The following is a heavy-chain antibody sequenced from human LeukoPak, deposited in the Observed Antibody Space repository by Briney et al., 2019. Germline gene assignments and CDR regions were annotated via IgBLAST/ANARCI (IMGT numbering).Heavy chain of an antibody. CDR3: ARVDSRGRHFDY. CDR1: GYTFTGYY. D-gene: IGHD3-16*01. V-gene: IGHV1-2*02. J-gene: IGHJ4*02. CDR2: INPNSGDT. Sequence: ASVKVSCKASGYTFTGYYMHWVRQAPGQGLEWMGWINPNSGDTNYAQKFQGRVTMTRDMSISTAYMELSSLRSDDTAVYYCARVDSRGRHFDYWGQGTLVTVSS.